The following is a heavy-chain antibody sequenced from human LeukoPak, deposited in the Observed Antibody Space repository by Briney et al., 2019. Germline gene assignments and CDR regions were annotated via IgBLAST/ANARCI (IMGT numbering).Heavy chain of an antibody. D-gene: IGHD3-10*01. J-gene: IGHJ4*02. CDR1: GGSISSSSYY. CDR3: ARHRVPKRVKYGSGSYRLGPYYFDY. CDR2: IYYSGST. Sequence: PSETLSLTCTVSGGSISSSSYYWGWIRQPPGKGLEWIGRIYYSGSTYYNPSLKSRVTISVDTSKNQFSLKLSSVTAADTAVYYCARHRVPKRVKYGSGSYRLGPYYFDYWGQGTLVTVSS. V-gene: IGHV4-39*01.